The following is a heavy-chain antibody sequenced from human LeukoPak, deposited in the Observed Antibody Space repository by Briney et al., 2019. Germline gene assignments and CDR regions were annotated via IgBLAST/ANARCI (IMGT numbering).Heavy chain of an antibody. J-gene: IGHJ1*01. V-gene: IGHV3-74*01. CDR1: GFTSSNYW. CDR3: ARAPSEIGGYYPEYFRH. D-gene: IGHD3-22*01. CDR2: IKSDGRT. Sequence: GGSLGLSCAAAGFTSSNYWMHWVRQAPGKGLVWVSRIKSDGRTNYADSVKGRFTISRDNAKNTVSLQMNSLRAEDTGVYYCARAPSEIGGYYPEYFRHWGQGTLVTVSS.